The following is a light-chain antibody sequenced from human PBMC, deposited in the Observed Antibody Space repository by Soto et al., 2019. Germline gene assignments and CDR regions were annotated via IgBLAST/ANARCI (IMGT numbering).Light chain of an antibody. Sequence: QSVLTQPPSVSAAPGQKVTISCSGSSSNIGTNSVSWYQRLPGTAPKLLVYDNNKRPSRIPDRFSGSKSGTSATLGITGLQTGDEADYFCGTWDSSLSAVLFGGGTKLTVL. V-gene: IGLV1-51*01. CDR3: GTWDSSLSAVL. J-gene: IGLJ2*01. CDR2: DNN. CDR1: SSNIGTNS.